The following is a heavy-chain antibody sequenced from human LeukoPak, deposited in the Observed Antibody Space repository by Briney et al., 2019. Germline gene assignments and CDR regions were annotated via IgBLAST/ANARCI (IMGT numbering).Heavy chain of an antibody. Sequence: ASVKASCKASGYTFTGYYMHWVRQAPGQGLEWMGWINPNSGGTNYAQKFQGRVTMTRDTSISTACMELSRLRSDDTAVYYCARVANKTYGYWGQGTLVTVPS. CDR1: GYTFTGYY. V-gene: IGHV1-2*02. CDR3: ARVANKTYGY. J-gene: IGHJ4*02. D-gene: IGHD2-21*01. CDR2: INPNSGGT.